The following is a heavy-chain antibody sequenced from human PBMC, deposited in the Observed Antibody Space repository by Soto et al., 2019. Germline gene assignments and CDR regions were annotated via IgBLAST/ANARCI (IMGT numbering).Heavy chain of an antibody. D-gene: IGHD2-15*01. CDR3: ARGKDIVVVVAATQGYYGMDV. Sequence: SETLSLTCAVYGGSFSGYYWSWIRQPPGKGLEWIGEINHSGSTNYNPSLKSRVTISVDTSKNQFSLKLSSVTAADTAVYYCARGKDIVVVVAATQGYYGMDVWGQGTTVTVSS. V-gene: IGHV4-34*01. CDR1: GGSFSGYY. CDR2: INHSGST. J-gene: IGHJ6*02.